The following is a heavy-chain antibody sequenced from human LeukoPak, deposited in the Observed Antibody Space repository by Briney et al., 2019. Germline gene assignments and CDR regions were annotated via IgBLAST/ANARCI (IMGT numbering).Heavy chain of an antibody. V-gene: IGHV3-48*02. CDR2: ISRSSDTI. D-gene: IGHD1-26*01. J-gene: IGHJ4*02. CDR3: ARGVGPFDY. CDR1: GFTFSSFS. Sequence: GGSLRLSCAASGFTFSSFSMNWVRQAPGKGLEWVSYISRSSDTIFYADSVKGRFTISRDNAKNSLFLQMNSLRDEDTTIYYCARGVGPFDYWGLGTLVTVSS.